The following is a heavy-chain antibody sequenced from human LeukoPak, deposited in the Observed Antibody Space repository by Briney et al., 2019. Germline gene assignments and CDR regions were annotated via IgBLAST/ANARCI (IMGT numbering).Heavy chain of an antibody. Sequence: GGSLRLSCAASGFTFSSYAMSWVRQAPGKGLEWVSAISGSGGSTYYAGSVKGRFTISRDNSKSTLYLEMNNLRAEDTALYFCAKMFGSISYYNDGFDFWGQGTRVTVSS. D-gene: IGHD1-26*01. CDR3: AKMFGSISYYNDGFDF. CDR2: ISGSGGST. J-gene: IGHJ3*01. V-gene: IGHV3-23*01. CDR1: GFTFSSYA.